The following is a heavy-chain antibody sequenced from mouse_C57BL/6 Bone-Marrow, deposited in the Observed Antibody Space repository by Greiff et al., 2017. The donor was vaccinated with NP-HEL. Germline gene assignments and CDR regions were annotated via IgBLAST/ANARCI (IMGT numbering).Heavy chain of an antibody. Sequence: VQLQQSGPELVKPGASVKISCKASGYSFTGYYMNWVKQSPEKSLEWIGEINPSTGGTTYNQKFKAKATLTVDKSSSTAYMQLKSLTSEDSAVYYCARGGLRRGDYWGQGTSVTVSS. J-gene: IGHJ4*01. V-gene: IGHV1-42*01. CDR3: ARGGLRRGDY. CDR1: GYSFTGYY. D-gene: IGHD2-4*01. CDR2: INPSTGGT.